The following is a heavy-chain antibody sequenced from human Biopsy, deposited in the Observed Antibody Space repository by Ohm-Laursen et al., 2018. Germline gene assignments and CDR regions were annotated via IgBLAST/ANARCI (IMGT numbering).Heavy chain of an antibody. CDR3: ARGSNDFGGLYFPR. D-gene: IGHD4-23*01. CDR2: ISYTGYT. V-gene: IGHV4-59*11. Sequence: GTLSLTCSVSGGSFTGHYWSWIRQPPGQGLEWIGHISYTGYTSYNASLKSRVTISVDTSRNHFSLRLSSLTAADTAVYYCARGSNDFGGLYFPRWGQGTLLTVSS. J-gene: IGHJ4*02. CDR1: GGSFTGHY.